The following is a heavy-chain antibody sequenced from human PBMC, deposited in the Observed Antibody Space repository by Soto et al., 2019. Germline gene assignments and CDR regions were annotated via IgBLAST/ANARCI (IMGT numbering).Heavy chain of an antibody. CDR1: GDTFSRYF. D-gene: IGHD2-2*01. J-gene: IGHJ4*02. Sequence: SVKRACKAFGDTFSRYFVHWRRHAPGQGLEWMGIINPSGGSTYHAQKFRGRLTMTRDTSTSTFYMDLYSLISEDTAVCFSTYWKSASSLDFWGKGPLVTVS. V-gene: IGHV1-46*03. CDR3: TYWKSASSLDF. CDR2: INPSGGST.